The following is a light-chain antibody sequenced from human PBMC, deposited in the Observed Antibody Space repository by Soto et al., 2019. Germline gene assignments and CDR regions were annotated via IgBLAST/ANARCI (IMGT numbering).Light chain of an antibody. J-gene: IGKJ5*01. CDR3: HRYGYGSDS. Sequence: EIVLTQSPGTLSLSPGERATLSCRASETVTSRYLAWYQQKPGQAPRLLIYAASSRATGIPDRFSGSGSGIDFTLTISRLEPEDAAVYYCHRYGYGSDSFGQGTRLEIK. CDR1: ETVTSRY. CDR2: AAS. V-gene: IGKV3-20*01.